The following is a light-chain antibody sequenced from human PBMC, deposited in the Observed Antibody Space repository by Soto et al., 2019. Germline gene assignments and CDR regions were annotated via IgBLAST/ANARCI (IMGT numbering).Light chain of an antibody. Sequence: EIVVTQSPATLSVSPGERATLSCRASQSVSSTLAWYMQKRGQAPRLLIFGASTTATGIPTRFSGSGSGTEFTLTISSLQSKDFAVYYCQQYNNWPFTFGGGTKVEIK. V-gene: IGKV3-15*01. CDR2: GAS. J-gene: IGKJ4*01. CDR3: QQYNNWPFT. CDR1: QSVSST.